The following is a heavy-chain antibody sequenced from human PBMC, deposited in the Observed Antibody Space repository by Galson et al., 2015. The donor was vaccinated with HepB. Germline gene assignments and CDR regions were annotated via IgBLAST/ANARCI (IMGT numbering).Heavy chain of an antibody. CDR1: GFTLSSYS. J-gene: IGHJ3*02. Sequence: SLRLSCAASGFTLSSYSMNWVRQAPGKGLEWVSYISSSSSTIYYADSVKGRFTISRDNAKNSLYLQMNSLRDEDTAVYYCARTQGQYYYDSSGGAFDIWGQGTMVTVSS. D-gene: IGHD3-22*01. CDR2: ISSSSSTI. CDR3: ARTQGQYYYDSSGGAFDI. V-gene: IGHV3-48*02.